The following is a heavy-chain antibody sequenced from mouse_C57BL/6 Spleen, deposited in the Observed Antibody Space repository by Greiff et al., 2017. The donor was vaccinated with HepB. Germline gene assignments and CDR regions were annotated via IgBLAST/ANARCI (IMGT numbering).Heavy chain of an antibody. Sequence: VQLQQSGAELVRPGASVTLSCKASGYTFTDYEMHWVKQTPVHGLERIGAIDPETGGTAYNQKFKGKAILTADKSSSTAYMEPRSLTSGDSAVFYCSSSVAAAYYCDHWSKGTTLSVSS. D-gene: IGHD1-1*01. CDR1: GYTFTDYE. CDR2: IDPETGGT. CDR3: SSSVAAAYYCDH. J-gene: IGHJ2*01. V-gene: IGHV1-15*01.